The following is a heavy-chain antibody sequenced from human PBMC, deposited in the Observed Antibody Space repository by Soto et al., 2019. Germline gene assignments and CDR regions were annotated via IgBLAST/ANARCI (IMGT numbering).Heavy chain of an antibody. V-gene: IGHV5-51*01. J-gene: IGHJ3*02. CDR3: ARHLRVGAIDAFDI. CDR2: IYPGDSDT. Sequence: GESLKISCKGSGYIFTTYWIGWVRQKPGKGLEWMGIIYPGDSDTRYSPSFQGQVTISVDKSIGTAYLQWSSLKASDIAMYYCARHLRVGAIDAFDIWGQGTMVTVSS. D-gene: IGHD1-26*01. CDR1: GYIFTTYW.